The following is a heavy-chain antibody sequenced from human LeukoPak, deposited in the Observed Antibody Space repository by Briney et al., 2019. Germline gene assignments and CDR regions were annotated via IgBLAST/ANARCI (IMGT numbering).Heavy chain of an antibody. CDR1: GFTFANYG. CDR3: ARDVDTAMAN. D-gene: IGHD5-18*01. V-gene: IGHV3-30*03. CDR2: ISYDGSNK. J-gene: IGHJ4*02. Sequence: GGSLRLSCAASGFTFANYGIHWVRQAPGKGLEWVAVISYDGSNKYYADSVKGRFTISRDNSKNTLSLQMNSLRAEDTAVYYCARDVDTAMANWGQGTRVTVSS.